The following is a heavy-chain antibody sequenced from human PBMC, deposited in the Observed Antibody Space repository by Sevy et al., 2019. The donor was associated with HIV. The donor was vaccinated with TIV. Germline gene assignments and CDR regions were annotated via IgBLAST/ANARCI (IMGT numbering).Heavy chain of an antibody. D-gene: IGHD2-2*01. V-gene: IGHV3-48*01. CDR2: ISSSSSTI. Sequence: GGSLRLSCAASGFTFSSYSMNWVRQAPGKGLEWVSYISSSSSTIYYADSVKGRFTISRDNAKNSLYLQMNSLRAEDTAVCYCARDDIVVVPAAIGYWGQGTLVTVSS. CDR3: ARDDIVVVPAAIGY. J-gene: IGHJ4*02. CDR1: GFTFSSYS.